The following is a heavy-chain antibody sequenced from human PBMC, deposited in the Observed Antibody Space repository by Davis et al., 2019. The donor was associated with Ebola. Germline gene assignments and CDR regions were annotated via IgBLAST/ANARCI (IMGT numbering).Heavy chain of an antibody. V-gene: IGHV6-1*01. CDR2: TYYSSKWYN. Sequence: HSQTLSLTCAIPGDSVSSGCWNWIRPSPSRGLEWLGRTYYSSKWYNDYAVSVKSRITINPDTSKNQFSLHLNSVTPEDTAVYYCARVSWGLSKAFDNWGQGTLVTVSS. CDR1: GDSVSSGC. D-gene: IGHD3-16*01. CDR3: ARVSWGLSKAFDN. J-gene: IGHJ4*02.